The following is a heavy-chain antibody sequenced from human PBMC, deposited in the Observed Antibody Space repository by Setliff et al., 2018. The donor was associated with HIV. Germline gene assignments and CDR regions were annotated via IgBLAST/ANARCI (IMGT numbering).Heavy chain of an antibody. V-gene: IGHV4-31*02. D-gene: IGHD6-25*01. CDR3: TRGGGLGP. J-gene: IGHJ5*02. CDR2: IYYSGST. CDR1: GDSIGSGRSY. Sequence: SETLSLTCTVSGDSIGSGRSYWTWIRQHPGKGLEWIGNIYYSGSTYYNPSLKSRVAMSVDTSKNQFSLRLSSVTAADTAVYYCTRGGGLGPWGQGTLVTVSS.